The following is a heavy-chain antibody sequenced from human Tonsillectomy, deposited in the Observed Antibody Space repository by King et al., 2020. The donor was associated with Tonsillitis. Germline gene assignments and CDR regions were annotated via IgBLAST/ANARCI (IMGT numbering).Heavy chain of an antibody. Sequence: QLQESGPGLVKPSETLSLTCTVSGGSVSSGSYYWSWIRQPPGKGLEWIGYIYYSGSTNYNPSLKSRVTISVDTSKNQFSLKLISVTAADTAVYYCARDLLGRGTMVRVENWYFDLWGRGTLVTVSS. J-gene: IGHJ2*01. V-gene: IGHV4-61*01. CDR1: GGSVSSGSYY. CDR3: ARDLLGRGTMVRVENWYFDL. D-gene: IGHD3-10*01. CDR2: IYYSGST.